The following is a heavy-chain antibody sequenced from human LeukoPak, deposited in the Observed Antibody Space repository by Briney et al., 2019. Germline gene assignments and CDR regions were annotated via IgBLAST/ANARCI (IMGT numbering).Heavy chain of an antibody. J-gene: IGHJ3*02. Sequence: ASVKVSCKASGYTFIGYYIHWVRQAPGQGLEWMGRINPNSGDTNYAQSFQGRVTMTRDTSISTAYMELSRLRSDDTAVYYCALTWGYYAFDIWGQGTMVTVS. D-gene: IGHD7-27*01. CDR3: ALTWGYYAFDI. CDR1: GYTFIGYY. CDR2: INPNSGDT. V-gene: IGHV1-2*06.